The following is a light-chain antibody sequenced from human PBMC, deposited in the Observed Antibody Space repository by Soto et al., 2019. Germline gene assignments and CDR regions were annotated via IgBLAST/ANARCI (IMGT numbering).Light chain of an antibody. CDR2: DAS. Sequence: DIQMTQSPATLSLSVGDRVTITCRARQSISHFLAWYQQKPGQAPKLLIHDASNMGTGVPARFSGSGSGTDFTLTISSLEPDDFAVYYCQQYGSQPRAFGQGTKVDIK. J-gene: IGKJ1*01. CDR3: QQYGSQPRA. CDR1: QSISHF. V-gene: IGKV1-5*01.